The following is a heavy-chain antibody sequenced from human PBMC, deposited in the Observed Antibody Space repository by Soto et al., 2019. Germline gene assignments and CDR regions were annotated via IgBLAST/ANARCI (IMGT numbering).Heavy chain of an antibody. Sequence: SETLSLTCTVSGGSISSYFWSWIRQPPGKGLEWIGYIYYTGSTNYNPSLKSRVTISVDTSKNQFSLQLSSVTAADTAVYYCARESYYDSSGYYGGAFDIWGQGTMVTVSS. J-gene: IGHJ3*02. CDR1: GGSISSYF. D-gene: IGHD3-22*01. CDR2: IYYTGST. CDR3: ARESYYDSSGYYGGAFDI. V-gene: IGHV4-59*01.